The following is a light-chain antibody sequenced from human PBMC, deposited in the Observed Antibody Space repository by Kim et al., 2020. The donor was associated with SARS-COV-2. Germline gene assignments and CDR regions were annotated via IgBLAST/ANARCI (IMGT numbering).Light chain of an antibody. CDR3: GSYTVSSPHWV. CDR1: SSDVGGYNY. Sequence: QSALTQPASESGSPGQSITISCTGTSSDVGGYNYVSWYQQHPGKAPKVMIHDVTKRPSGVSNRFSGSKSGNTASLTISGLQAEDEADYYCGSYTVSSPHWVFGGGTKL. CDR2: DVT. V-gene: IGLV2-14*01. J-gene: IGLJ3*02.